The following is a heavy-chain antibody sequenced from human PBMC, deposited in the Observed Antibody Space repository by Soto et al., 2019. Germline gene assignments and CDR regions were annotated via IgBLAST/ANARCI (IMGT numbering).Heavy chain of an antibody. D-gene: IGHD6-6*01. V-gene: IGHV3-7*01. J-gene: IGHJ5*02. CDR2: IRQDESEK. CDR1: GFTFSRYW. CDR3: ARDLPSISGRPGGWFDP. Sequence: EVQLVESGGGLVQPGGSLSLSCAASGFTFSRYWMSWVRQAPGKGLEWVANIRQDESEKSYVDSVKGRFTISRDNAKNSLYLQMNSLRAEDTAVYFCARDLPSISGRPGGWFDPWGQGTLVAVSS.